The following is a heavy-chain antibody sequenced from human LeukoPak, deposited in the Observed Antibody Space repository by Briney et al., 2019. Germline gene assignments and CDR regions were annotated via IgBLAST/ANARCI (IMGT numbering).Heavy chain of an antibody. CDR1: GYSFTAFY. D-gene: IGHD3-10*01. V-gene: IGHV1-2*02. Sequence: ASVKVSCKASGYSFTAFYIHWVRQAPGQGLEWMGWIHPRSGDTNYAYKFKDRVTMTRDTSSSTAYMDLDSLGSDDTAVYYCARDGEFGTGSYYRGCFVYWGQGNLVTVSS. CDR2: IHPRSGDT. J-gene: IGHJ4*02. CDR3: ARDGEFGTGSYYRGCFVY.